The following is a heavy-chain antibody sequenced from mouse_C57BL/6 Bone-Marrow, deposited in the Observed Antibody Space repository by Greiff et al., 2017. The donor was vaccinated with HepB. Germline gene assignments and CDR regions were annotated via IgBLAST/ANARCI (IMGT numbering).Heavy chain of an antibody. CDR1: GFTFSDFY. Sequence: EVQVVESGGGLVQSGRSLRLSCATSGFTFSDFYMEWVRQAPGKGLEWIAASRNKANDYTTEYSASVKGRFIVSRDTSQSILYLQMNALRAEDTAIYYCARDAGILGAMDYWGQGTSVTVSS. D-gene: IGHD4-1*01. CDR2: SRNKANDYTT. V-gene: IGHV7-1*01. J-gene: IGHJ4*01. CDR3: ARDAGILGAMDY.